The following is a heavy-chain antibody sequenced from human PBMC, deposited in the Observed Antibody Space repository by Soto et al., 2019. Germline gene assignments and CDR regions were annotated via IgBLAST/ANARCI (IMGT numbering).Heavy chain of an antibody. CDR2: IVPIFSVT. V-gene: IGHV1-69*01. CDR1: GGTFSRYA. J-gene: IGHJ6*02. Sequence: QVQLVQSGSEVEKPGSSVRVSCKIVGGTFSRYALSWVRQAPGPGLEWIGGIVPIFSVTNYAQNFQDRGTIADDENTSTAYLDLRVLRSEDTAVYYCASPDEGGYGSNHHYDYAWDVWGQEPTVTFSS. D-gene: IGHD3-10*01. CDR3: ASPDEGGYGSNHHYDYAWDV.